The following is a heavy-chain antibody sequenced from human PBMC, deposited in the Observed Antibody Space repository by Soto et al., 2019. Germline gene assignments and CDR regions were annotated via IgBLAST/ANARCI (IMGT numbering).Heavy chain of an antibody. Sequence: PGGSLRLSCAASGFIFSTYSVNWVRQAPGKGLEWVSYISSIGSTVYYADSVKGRFTISRDNAKNSLYLQMNSLRAEDTAVYHCARDLDVGSTGPFGPWGQGTLVSVSS. CDR1: GFIFSTYS. CDR3: ARDLDVGSTGPFGP. V-gene: IGHV3-48*01. CDR2: ISSIGSTV. J-gene: IGHJ5*02. D-gene: IGHD1-1*01.